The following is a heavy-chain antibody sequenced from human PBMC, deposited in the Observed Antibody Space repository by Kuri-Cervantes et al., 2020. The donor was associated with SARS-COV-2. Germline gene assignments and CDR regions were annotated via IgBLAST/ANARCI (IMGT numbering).Heavy chain of an antibody. J-gene: IGHJ4*02. V-gene: IGHV1-24*01. Sequence: ASVKVSCKVSGYTLTELSMHWVRQAPGKGLEWMGGFDPEDGETIYAQKFQGRVAMTEDTSTDTAYMELSSLRSEDTAVYYCSHYYDSSGYYYDYWGQGTLVTVSS. CDR1: GYTLTELS. D-gene: IGHD3-22*01. CDR2: FDPEDGET. CDR3: SHYYDSSGYYYDY.